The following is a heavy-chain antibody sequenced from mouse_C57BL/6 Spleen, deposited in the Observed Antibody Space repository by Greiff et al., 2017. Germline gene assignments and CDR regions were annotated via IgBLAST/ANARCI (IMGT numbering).Heavy chain of an antibody. CDR1: GFSLTSYG. CDR3: AKGYDYDPFYAMDY. Sequence: QVQLQQSGPGLVQPSQSLSITCTVSGFSLTSYGVHWVRQSPGKGLEWLGVIWRGGSTDYNAAFMSRLSITKDNSKSQVFFKMNSLQADDTAIYYCAKGYDYDPFYAMDYWGQGTSVTVSS. D-gene: IGHD2-4*01. V-gene: IGHV2-5*01. CDR2: IWRGGST. J-gene: IGHJ4*01.